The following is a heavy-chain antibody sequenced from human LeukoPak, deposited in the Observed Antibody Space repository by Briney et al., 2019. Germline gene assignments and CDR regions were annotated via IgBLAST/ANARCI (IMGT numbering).Heavy chain of an antibody. V-gene: IGHV3-23*01. CDR2: ISGSGGST. Sequence: GGSLRLSCAASGFTFSSYAMSWVRQAPGEGLEWVSAISGSGGSTYYADSVKGRFTISRDNSKNTLYLQMNSLRAEDTAVYYCAKDRLRLYYYYGMDVWGQGTTVTVSS. D-gene: IGHD4-17*01. CDR3: AKDRLRLYYYYGMDV. J-gene: IGHJ6*02. CDR1: GFTFSSYA.